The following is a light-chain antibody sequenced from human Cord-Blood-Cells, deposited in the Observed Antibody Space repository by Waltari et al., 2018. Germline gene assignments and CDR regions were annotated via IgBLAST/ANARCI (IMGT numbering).Light chain of an antibody. CDR1: SSNIGSNT. CDR2: SNN. V-gene: IGLV1-44*01. Sequence: QSVLTQPPSASGTPGQRVTISCSGSSSNIGSNTVNWYQQLPGTAPKLLIYSNNRPPSGVPDRFPGSKSGTSASLAISGLQSEDEADYYCAAWDDSLNGVVFGGGTKLTVL. CDR3: AAWDDSLNGVV. J-gene: IGLJ2*01.